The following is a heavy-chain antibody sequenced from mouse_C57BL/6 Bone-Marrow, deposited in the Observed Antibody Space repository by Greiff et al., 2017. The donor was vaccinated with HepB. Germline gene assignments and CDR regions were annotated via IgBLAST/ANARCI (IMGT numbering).Heavy chain of an antibody. CDR2: FYPGSGSI. D-gene: IGHD1-1*01. J-gene: IGHJ4*01. V-gene: IGHV1-62-2*01. CDR3: ARHEDRCYYYGSSYGYYYAMDY. Sequence: QVQLQQSGAELVKPGASVKLSCKASGYTFTEYTIHWVKQRSGQGLEWIGWFYPGSGSIKYNEKFKDKATLTADKSSSTVYMELSRLTSEDSAVYFCARHEDRCYYYGSSYGYYYAMDYWGQGTSVTVSS. CDR1: GYTFTEYT.